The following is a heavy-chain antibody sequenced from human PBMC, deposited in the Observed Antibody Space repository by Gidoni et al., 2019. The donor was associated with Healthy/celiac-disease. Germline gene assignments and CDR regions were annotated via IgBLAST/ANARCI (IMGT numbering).Heavy chain of an antibody. V-gene: IGHV3-11*06. D-gene: IGHD2-15*01. CDR1: GFTFSDYY. CDR3: ARQRCSGGSCYLDY. CDR2: ISSSSSYT. J-gene: IGHJ4*02. Sequence: QVQLVESGGGLVKPGGSLRLSCAASGFTFSDYYMSWIRQAPGKGLEWVSYISSSSSYTNYADSVKGRFTISRDNAKNSLYLQMNSLRAEDTAVYYCARQRCSGGSCYLDYWGQGTLVTVSS.